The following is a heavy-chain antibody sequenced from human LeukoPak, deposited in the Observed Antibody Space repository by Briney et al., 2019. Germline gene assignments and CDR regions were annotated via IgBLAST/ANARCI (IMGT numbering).Heavy chain of an antibody. CDR1: GGSISSSSHY. V-gene: IGHV4-30-4*08. CDR3: ASFYYDSSGFAFDI. CDR2: IYYSGST. D-gene: IGHD3-22*01. J-gene: IGHJ3*02. Sequence: SETLSLTCTVSGGSISSSSHYWGWIRQPPGKGLEWIGYIYYSGSTYYNPSLKSRVTISVDTSKNQFSLKLSSVTAADTAVYYCASFYYDSSGFAFDIWGQGTMVTVSS.